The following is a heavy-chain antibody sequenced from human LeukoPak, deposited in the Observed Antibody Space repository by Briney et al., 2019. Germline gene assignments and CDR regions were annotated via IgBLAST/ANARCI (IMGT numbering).Heavy chain of an antibody. Sequence: SETLSLTCTVSGGSISSYYWSWIRQPPGKGLEWIGRIYTSGSTNYNPSLKSRVTISVDTSKNQFSLKLSSVTAADTAVYYCARVLAVAGRISHFDYWGQGTLVTVSS. CDR2: IYTSGST. D-gene: IGHD6-19*01. CDR1: GGSISSYY. CDR3: ARVLAVAGRISHFDY. V-gene: IGHV4-4*08. J-gene: IGHJ4*02.